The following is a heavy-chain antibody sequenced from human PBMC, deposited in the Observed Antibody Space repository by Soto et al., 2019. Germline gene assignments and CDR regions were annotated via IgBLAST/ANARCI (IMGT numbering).Heavy chain of an antibody. Sequence: QVQLVQSGAEVKKPGASVKISCKTSGYTFAMHYIHWVRQVPGQGLEWMGMINPSDGSTSYVQKFQGRVTMTRDTSATTVLLNMSRVTSHDTAVFYCAREDGGGGRRHDFWGPGTLVTVSS. J-gene: IGHJ4*02. CDR1: GYTFAMHY. CDR2: INPSDGST. V-gene: IGHV1-46*01. D-gene: IGHD2-15*01. CDR3: AREDGGGGRRHDF.